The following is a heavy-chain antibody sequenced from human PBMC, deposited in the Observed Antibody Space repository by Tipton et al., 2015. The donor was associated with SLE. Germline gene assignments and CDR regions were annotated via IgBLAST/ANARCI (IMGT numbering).Heavy chain of an antibody. CDR1: GGSISSSSYY. V-gene: IGHV4-39*07. J-gene: IGHJ4*02. CDR2: IYYSGST. CDR3: ATIDPDGDSGVLPGDY. D-gene: IGHD3-22*01. Sequence: TLSLTCTVSGGSISSSSYYWGWIRQPPGKGLEWIGSIYYSGSTYYDPSLTSRVTISVDTSKNQFSLKLTSVTAADTAVYYCATIDPDGDSGVLPGDYRGQGTLITVSS.